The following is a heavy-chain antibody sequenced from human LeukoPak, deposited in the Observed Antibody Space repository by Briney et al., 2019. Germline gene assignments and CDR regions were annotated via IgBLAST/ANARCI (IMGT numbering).Heavy chain of an antibody. CDR3: ATRAWEGWFDP. J-gene: IGHJ5*02. V-gene: IGHV1-69*13. D-gene: IGHD1-26*01. Sequence: SVKVSCKASGGTFSSYAISWVRQAPGQGLEWMGGTIPTFGTAKYAQKFQGRVTITADESTSTAYMELSSLRSEDTAVYYCATRAWEGWFDPWGQGTLVTVSS. CDR2: TIPTFGTA. CDR1: GGTFSSYA.